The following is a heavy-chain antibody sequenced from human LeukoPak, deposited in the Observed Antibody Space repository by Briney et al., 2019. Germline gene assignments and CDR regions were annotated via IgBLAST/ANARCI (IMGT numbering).Heavy chain of an antibody. Sequence: SETLSLTCTVSGGSISSGSYYWSWIRQPAGEGLEWIGRIYTSGSTNYNPSLKSRVTISVDTSKNQFSLKLSSVTAADTAVYYCARDQYYGSGSYSGFDYWGQGTLVTVSS. J-gene: IGHJ4*02. CDR2: IYTSGST. CDR3: ARDQYYGSGSYSGFDY. D-gene: IGHD3-10*01. CDR1: GGSISSGSYY. V-gene: IGHV4-61*02.